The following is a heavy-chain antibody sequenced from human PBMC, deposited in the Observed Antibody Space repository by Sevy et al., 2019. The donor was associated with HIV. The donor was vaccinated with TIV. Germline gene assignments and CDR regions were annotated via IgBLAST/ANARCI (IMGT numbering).Heavy chain of an antibody. Sequence: GGSLRLSCAASGFTFSSYAMSWVRQAPGKGLEWVSAISGSGGSTYYADSVKGRFTISRDNSKNTLYLQMNSLRAEDTAVYYCAKDWGSSDAYYYYYMDVWGKWTTVTVSS. V-gene: IGHV3-23*01. CDR2: ISGSGGST. CDR1: GFTFSSYA. CDR3: AKDWGSSDAYYYYYMDV. D-gene: IGHD6-13*01. J-gene: IGHJ6*03.